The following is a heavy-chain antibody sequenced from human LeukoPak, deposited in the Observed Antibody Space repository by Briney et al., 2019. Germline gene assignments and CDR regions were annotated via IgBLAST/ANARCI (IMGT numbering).Heavy chain of an antibody. D-gene: IGHD6-19*01. Sequence: GGSLRLSCAASGFTFNNYGMHWVRQAPGKGLEWVAFIRYNGNNQYYADSVKGRFTISRDNAKNSLYLQMNSLRAEDTAVYYCARLGSGWSFDYWGQGTLVTVSS. CDR2: IRYNGNNQ. CDR3: ARLGSGWSFDY. J-gene: IGHJ4*02. CDR1: GFTFNNYG. V-gene: IGHV3-30*02.